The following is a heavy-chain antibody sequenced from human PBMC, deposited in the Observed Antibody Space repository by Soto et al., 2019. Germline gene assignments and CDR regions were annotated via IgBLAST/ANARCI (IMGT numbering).Heavy chain of an antibody. V-gene: IGHV1-18*01. D-gene: IGHD2-8*01. CDR2: ISGYNGDT. CDR1: GYTFTRYG. J-gene: IGHJ6*02. Sequence: QGQLVQSGAEVKKPGASVKHSCKASGYTFTRYGISWVRQAPGQGLAWMGWISGYNGDTNYAQKFQGRVTMTVDTSTTTAFMELTSLTSDDRAVYYCAKNGQPPYYYYGMDVGGQGTTVTVSS. CDR3: AKNGQPPYYYYGMDV.